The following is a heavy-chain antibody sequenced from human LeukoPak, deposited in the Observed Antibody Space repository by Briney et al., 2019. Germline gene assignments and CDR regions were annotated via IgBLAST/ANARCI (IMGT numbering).Heavy chain of an antibody. Sequence: LAGGSLRLSCVASGFTFTKCAMSWIRQAPGKGLEWVAIITATGDTAYYADSVKGRFTISRDNSRNTVYVQMDSLRAEDTAIYYCAGDRNSDWYSPLDYWGQGSQVTVSP. J-gene: IGHJ4*02. V-gene: IGHV3-23*01. CDR1: GFTFTKCA. D-gene: IGHD6-19*01. CDR3: AGDRNSDWYSPLDY. CDR2: ITATGDTA.